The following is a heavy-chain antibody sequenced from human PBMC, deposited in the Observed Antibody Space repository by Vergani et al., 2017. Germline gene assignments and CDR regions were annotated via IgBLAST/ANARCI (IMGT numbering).Heavy chain of an antibody. V-gene: IGHV4-38-2*01. Sequence: QVQLQESGPGLVKPSETLSLTCAVSGYSISSGYYWGWIRQPPGKGLEWIGSIYHSGSTYYNPSLKSRVTISVDTSKNQFSLKLSSVTAADTAVYYCARLDSSPSGWATWGQGTLVTVS. CDR3: ARLDSSPSGWAT. D-gene: IGHD6-19*01. CDR1: GYSISSGYY. CDR2: IYHSGST. J-gene: IGHJ4*02.